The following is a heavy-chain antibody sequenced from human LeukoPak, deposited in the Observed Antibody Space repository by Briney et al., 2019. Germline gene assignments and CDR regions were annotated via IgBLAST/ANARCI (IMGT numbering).Heavy chain of an antibody. CDR3: ARDPGYSSGWDLDY. D-gene: IGHD6-19*01. Sequence: GGSLRLSCAASGFIFSNNGMHWVRQAPGKGLEWVAVIWYDGSKKYYSDSVKGRFTISRDNSKNTLYLQMNNLRAEDTAVYYCARDPGYSSGWDLDYWGQGILVTVPS. CDR1: GFIFSNNG. V-gene: IGHV3-33*01. CDR2: IWYDGSKK. J-gene: IGHJ4*02.